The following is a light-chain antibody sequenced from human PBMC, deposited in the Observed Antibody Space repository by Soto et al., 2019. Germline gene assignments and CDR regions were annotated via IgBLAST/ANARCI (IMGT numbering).Light chain of an antibody. Sequence: QSALTQPASVSGSPGQSITISCTGTSSDVGGYNYVSWYQLNPGKAPKLMIYEVSNRPSGVSNRFSGSKSGNTASLTISGLQAEDEADYYCTSYTSSSNYVFGTGTKVTVL. J-gene: IGLJ1*01. CDR3: TSYTSSSNYV. V-gene: IGLV2-14*01. CDR1: SSDVGGYNY. CDR2: EVS.